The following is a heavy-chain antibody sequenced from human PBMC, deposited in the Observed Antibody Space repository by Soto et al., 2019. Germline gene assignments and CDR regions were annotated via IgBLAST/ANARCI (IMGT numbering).Heavy chain of an antibody. CDR2: IYYSGST. D-gene: IGHD3-22*01. CDR1: GGSISSGDYY. V-gene: IGHV4-30-4*01. J-gene: IGHJ5*02. Sequence: PSETLSLTCTVSGGSISSGDYYWSWFRQPPGKGLEWIGYIYYSGSTYYNTSLKSRVTISVDTSKNQFSLKLSSVTAADTAVYYCARDRNYYDSSGSFDPWGQGTLVTVSS. CDR3: ARDRNYYDSSGSFDP.